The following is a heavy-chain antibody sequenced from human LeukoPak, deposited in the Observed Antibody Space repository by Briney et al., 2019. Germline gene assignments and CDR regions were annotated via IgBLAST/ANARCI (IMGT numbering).Heavy chain of an antibody. Sequence: SSETLSLTCTVSGGSISSGSYYWSWLRQPAGKGLEWIGRIYTSGSTNYNPSLKSRVTISVDTSKNQFSLKLSSVTAADTAVYYCARKLNSGTYYHFDYWGQGTLVTVSS. CDR3: ARKLNSGTYYHFDY. CDR2: IYTSGST. D-gene: IGHD1-26*01. J-gene: IGHJ4*02. CDR1: GGSISSGSYY. V-gene: IGHV4-61*02.